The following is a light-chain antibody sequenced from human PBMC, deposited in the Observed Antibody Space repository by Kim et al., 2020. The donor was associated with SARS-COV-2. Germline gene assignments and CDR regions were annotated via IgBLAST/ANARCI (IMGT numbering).Light chain of an antibody. CDR2: SND. J-gene: IGLJ2*01. CDR3: AAWDDSLNGVI. CDR1: RPKIGSNA. Sequence: GQGATISCSASRPKIGSNAINWYQQRPGTAPNLLIYSNDTRPSGVPDRFSGSKSGTSDSLAISGLQSEDEADYYCAAWDDSLNGVIFGGGTQLTVL. V-gene: IGLV1-44*01.